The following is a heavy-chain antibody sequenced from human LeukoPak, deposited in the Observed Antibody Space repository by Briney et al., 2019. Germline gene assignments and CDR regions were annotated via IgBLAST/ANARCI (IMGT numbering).Heavy chain of an antibody. Sequence: QPGGSLRLSCAASGFTFSNYAMSWVRQAPGKGLEWVSAISGSGGSTYYADSVKGRFTISRDNAKNSLYLQMNSLRAEDTAVYYCARAYSYMVRGVWAYWGQGTLVTVSS. J-gene: IGHJ4*02. CDR2: ISGSGGST. V-gene: IGHV3-23*01. D-gene: IGHD3-10*01. CDR3: ARAYSYMVRGVWAY. CDR1: GFTFSNYA.